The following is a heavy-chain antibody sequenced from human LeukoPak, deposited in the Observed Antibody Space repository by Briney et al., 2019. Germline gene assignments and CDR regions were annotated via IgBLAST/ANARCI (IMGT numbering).Heavy chain of an antibody. D-gene: IGHD5-24*01. CDR3: ARERVWREMATIYDY. CDR1: GFTFSDYY. Sequence: PGGSLRLSCAASGFTFSDYYMSWIRQAPGKGLEWVSYISSSGSTIYYADSLKGRFTISRDNAKNSLYLQMNSLRAEDTAVYYCARERVWREMATIYDYWGQGTLVTVSS. CDR2: ISSSGSTI. J-gene: IGHJ4*02. V-gene: IGHV3-11*04.